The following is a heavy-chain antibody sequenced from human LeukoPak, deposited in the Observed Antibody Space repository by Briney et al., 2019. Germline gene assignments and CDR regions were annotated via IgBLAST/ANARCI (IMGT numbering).Heavy chain of an antibody. J-gene: IGHJ4*02. CDR2: IKQDGSEE. V-gene: IGHV3-7*01. D-gene: IGHD1-26*01. Sequence: GGSLRLSCAASGFTFSSYWMSWVRQAPGKGLEWVANIKQDGSEEYYVDSVKGRFTISRDNAKNSLYLQMNSLRAEDTAVYYCARENSGSYLRAFDYWGQGTLVTVSS. CDR3: ARENSGSYLRAFDY. CDR1: GFTFSSYW.